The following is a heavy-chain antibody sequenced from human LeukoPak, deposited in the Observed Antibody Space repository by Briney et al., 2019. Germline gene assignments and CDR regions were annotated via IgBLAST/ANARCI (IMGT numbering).Heavy chain of an antibody. D-gene: IGHD6-19*01. CDR1: GFTFNNHA. V-gene: IGHV3-23*01. CDR3: AKSDCDTIGCKVLDY. Sequence: QTGGSLRLSCAGSGFTFNNHAMSWVRQAPGKGLEWVSAINSGGDATAYADSVRGRFTISRDNSKNTLSLQLNSLRADDTAIYFCAKSDCDTIGCKVLDYWGQGTLVTVSS. J-gene: IGHJ4*02. CDR2: INSGGDAT.